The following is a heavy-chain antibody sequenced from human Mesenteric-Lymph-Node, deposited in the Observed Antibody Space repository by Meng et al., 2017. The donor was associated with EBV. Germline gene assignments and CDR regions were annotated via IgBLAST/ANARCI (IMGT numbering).Heavy chain of an antibody. Sequence: QVQLQQSGPGLVXXXXXLPLTCAISGDSVSSNSAAWNWIRQSPSRGLEWLGRTYYRSKWYNDYAVSVKSRITINPDTSKNQFSLQLNSVTPEDTAVYYCARGATSVFDLWGRGTLVTVSS. V-gene: IGHV6-1*01. CDR2: TYYRSKWYN. J-gene: IGHJ2*01. CDR3: ARGATSVFDL. CDR1: GDSVSSNSAA.